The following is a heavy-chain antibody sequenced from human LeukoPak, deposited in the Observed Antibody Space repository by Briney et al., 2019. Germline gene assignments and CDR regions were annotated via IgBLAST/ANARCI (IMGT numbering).Heavy chain of an antibody. Sequence: GGSLRLSCVVSGFTVSDNDMSWVRQAPGRGLEWVSFIHSGGTTFYADSVKGRFTISRHNSEDTVYLQMNSLRAEDTAVYYCARTYHHDSRGYYYGDFWGQGTLVTVSS. J-gene: IGHJ4*02. V-gene: IGHV3-53*04. CDR3: ARTYHHDSRGYYYGDF. CDR1: GFTVSDND. CDR2: IHSGGTT. D-gene: IGHD3-22*01.